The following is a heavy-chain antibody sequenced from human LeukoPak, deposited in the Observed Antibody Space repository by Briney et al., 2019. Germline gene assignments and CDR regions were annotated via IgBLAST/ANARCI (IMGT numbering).Heavy chain of an antibody. V-gene: IGHV4-38-2*01. CDR1: GYSVSSGYY. J-gene: IGHJ4*02. D-gene: IGHD1-1*01. Sequence: KASETLSLTCAVSGYSVSSGYYWGWIRQSPGKGLEWIASMYHSGTTYYNPSLKSRVTISVDTSKNQFSLKLNSVTAADTAVYYCARGNWNIDYWGQGTLVTVSS. CDR3: ARGNWNIDY. CDR2: MYHSGTT.